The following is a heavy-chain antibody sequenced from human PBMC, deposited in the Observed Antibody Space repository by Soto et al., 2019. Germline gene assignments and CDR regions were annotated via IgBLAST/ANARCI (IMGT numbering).Heavy chain of an antibody. J-gene: IGHJ4*02. V-gene: IGHV4-34*01. CDR2: INHSGST. D-gene: IGHD2-2*01. CDR3: ARGRRGSEYCSSTSCYLFYSGSYYYFDY. Sequence: SETLSLTCAVYGGSFSGYYWSWIRQPPGKGLEWIGEINHSGSTNYNPSLKSRVTISVDTSKNQFSLKLGSVTAADTAVYYCARGRRGSEYCSSTSCYLFYSGSYYYFDYWGQGTLVTVSS. CDR1: GGSFSGYY.